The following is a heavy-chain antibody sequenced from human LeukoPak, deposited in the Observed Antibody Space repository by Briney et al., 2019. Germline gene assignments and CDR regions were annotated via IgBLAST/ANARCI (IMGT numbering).Heavy chain of an antibody. CDR1: GFTFSSFW. J-gene: IGHJ4*02. CDR2: IKNDGSEK. V-gene: IGHV3-7*03. CDR3: VRGNSKGYLED. Sequence: GGSLRLSCAASGFTFSSFWMSWVRQAPGEGLEWVANIKNDGSEKYYVDSVKGRFNISRDNAKNSLYLQMNSLRAEDTALYYCVRGNSKGYLEDWGQGTLVTVSS. D-gene: IGHD1-7*01.